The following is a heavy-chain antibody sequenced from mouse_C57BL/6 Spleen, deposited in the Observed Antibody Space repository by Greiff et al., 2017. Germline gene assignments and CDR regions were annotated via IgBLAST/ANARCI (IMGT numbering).Heavy chain of an antibody. CDR1: GYTFTDYN. Sequence: EVQLQQSGPELVKPGASVKMSCKASGYTFTDYNMHWVKQSHGKSLEWIGYINPNNGGTSSNQKFKGKATLTVNKSSSTAYMELRSLTSVDSAVYYCAREVGLRPDYWGQGTTLTVSS. D-gene: IGHD2-4*01. CDR2: INPNNGGT. J-gene: IGHJ2*01. V-gene: IGHV1-22*01. CDR3: AREVGLRPDY.